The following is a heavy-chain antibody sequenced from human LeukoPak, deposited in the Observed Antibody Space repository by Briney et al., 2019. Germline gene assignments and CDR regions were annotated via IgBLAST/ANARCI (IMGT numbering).Heavy chain of an antibody. CDR1: GGSISSGGYY. CDR2: IYYSGST. D-gene: IGHD3-9*01. Sequence: SQTLSLTCTVSGGSISSGGYYWSWIREHPGKDLEWIGYIYYSGSTYYNPSLKSRVTISVDTSKNQFSLKLSSVTAADTAVYYCAREYYDILTGYRYLDYWGQGTLVTVSS. V-gene: IGHV4-31*03. J-gene: IGHJ4*02. CDR3: AREYYDILTGYRYLDY.